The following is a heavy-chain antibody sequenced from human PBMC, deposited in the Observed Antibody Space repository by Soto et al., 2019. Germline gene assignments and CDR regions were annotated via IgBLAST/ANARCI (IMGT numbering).Heavy chain of an antibody. CDR2: ISGSGGST. CDR3: AKGIQVVPAALDS. CDR1: GFTFSSYA. D-gene: IGHD2-2*01. Sequence: GGSLRLSCAASGFTFSSYAMSWVRQAPGKGLEWVSAISGSGGSTYYADSVEGRFTISRDNSKNTLYLQMNSLRAEDTAVYYCAKGIQVVPAALDSWGQGTLVTVSS. V-gene: IGHV3-23*01. J-gene: IGHJ4*02.